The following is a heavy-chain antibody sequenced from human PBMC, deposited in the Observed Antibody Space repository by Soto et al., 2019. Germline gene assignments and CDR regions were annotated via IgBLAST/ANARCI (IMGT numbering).Heavy chain of an antibody. CDR3: ARDNLRFLEWAPRVPPDQYMDV. Sequence: GGSLRLSCAASGFTFSSYWMHWVRQAPGKGLVWVSRINSDGSSTSYADSVKGRFTISRDNAKNTLYLQMNSLRAEDTAVYYCARDNLRFLEWAPRVPPDQYMDVWGKGTTVTVSS. CDR2: INSDGSST. J-gene: IGHJ6*03. D-gene: IGHD3-3*01. V-gene: IGHV3-74*01. CDR1: GFTFSSYW.